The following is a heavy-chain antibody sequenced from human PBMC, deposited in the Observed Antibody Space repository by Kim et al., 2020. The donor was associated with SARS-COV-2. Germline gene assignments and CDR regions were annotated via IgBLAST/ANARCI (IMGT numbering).Heavy chain of an antibody. CDR2: IMPIFGTT. CDR3: ANPTGNMDV. Sequence: SVKVSCKASGDAFSNYAISRVRQAPGQGLEWMGEIMPIFGTTKYAQKFQDRFTITADGSTNTAYMELSRLTSEDTAVYYYANPTGNMDVWGQGTTIFVSS. CDR1: GDAFSNYA. J-gene: IGHJ6*02. V-gene: IGHV1-69*13.